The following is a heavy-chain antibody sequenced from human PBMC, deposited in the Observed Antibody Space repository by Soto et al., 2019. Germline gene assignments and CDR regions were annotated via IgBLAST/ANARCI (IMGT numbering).Heavy chain of an antibody. Sequence: ASVKVSCQASGFTFTSYGISWVRQAPGQGVEWMGWISAYNGNTNYAQKLQGRVTMTTDTSTSTAYMELRSLRSDDTAVYYCARYSSSWYPILLYYYGMDVWGQGTTVTVSS. D-gene: IGHD6-13*01. J-gene: IGHJ6*02. CDR1: GFTFTSYG. CDR2: ISAYNGNT. V-gene: IGHV1-18*01. CDR3: ARYSSSWYPILLYYYGMDV.